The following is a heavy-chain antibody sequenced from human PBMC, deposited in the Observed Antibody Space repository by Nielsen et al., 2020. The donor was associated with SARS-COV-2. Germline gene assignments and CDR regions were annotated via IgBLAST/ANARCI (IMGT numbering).Heavy chain of an antibody. D-gene: IGHD2-21*01. CDR3: AGGNSRFYYALDV. Sequence: SETLSLTCAVSGGSISSSNWWTWIRQPPGRGLEWIGEINDSGTTNYNASLQSRASISVDKSKRSLSLKLSSVTAADTAVYYCAGGNSRFYYALDVWAQGTSVTVSS. CDR1: GGSISSSNW. V-gene: IGHV4-4*02. J-gene: IGHJ6*02. CDR2: INDSGTT.